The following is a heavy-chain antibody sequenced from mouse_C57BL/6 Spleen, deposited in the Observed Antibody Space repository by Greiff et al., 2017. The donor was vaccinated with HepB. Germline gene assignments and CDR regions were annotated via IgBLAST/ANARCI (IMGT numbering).Heavy chain of an antibody. J-gene: IGHJ2*01. V-gene: IGHV14-4*01. CDR2: IDPENGDT. CDR1: GFNIKDDY. CDR3: TTPYYYASAGGY. Sequence: VQLQQSGAELVRPGASVKLSCTASGFNIKDDYMHWVKQRPEQGLEWIGWIDPENGDTEYASKFQGKATITADTSSNTAYLQLSSLTSEDTAVYYCTTPYYYASAGGYWGQGTTLTVSS. D-gene: IGHD1-1*01.